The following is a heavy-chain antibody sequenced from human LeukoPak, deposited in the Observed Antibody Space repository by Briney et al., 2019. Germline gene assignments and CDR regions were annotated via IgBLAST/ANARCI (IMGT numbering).Heavy chain of an antibody. CDR3: AKEGVSMGYYYYYYMDV. Sequence: GGSLRLSCAASGFTFTNYWMTWVRQAPGKGLEWVASIEDDGDQKKYGDSVKGRFTISRDNSKNTLYLQMNSLRAEDTAVYYCAKEGVSMGYYYYYYMDVWGKGTTVTVSS. CDR2: IEDDGDQK. V-gene: IGHV3-7*01. CDR1: GFTFTNYW. J-gene: IGHJ6*03.